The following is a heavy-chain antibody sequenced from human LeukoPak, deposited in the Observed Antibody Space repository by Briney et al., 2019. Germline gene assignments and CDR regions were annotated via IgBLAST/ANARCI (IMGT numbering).Heavy chain of an antibody. J-gene: IGHJ5*02. CDR2: IYYSGST. V-gene: IGHV4-30-4*01. CDR1: GGSISSGDYY. CDR3: ARGGGYCSGGSCSNWFDP. D-gene: IGHD2-15*01. Sequence: SETLSLTCTVSGGSISSGDYYWSWIRQPPGKGLEWIGYIYYSGSTYYNPSLKSRVTISVDTSKNQFSLKLSSVTAADTAVYYCARGGGYCSGGSCSNWFDPWGQGTLVTVSS.